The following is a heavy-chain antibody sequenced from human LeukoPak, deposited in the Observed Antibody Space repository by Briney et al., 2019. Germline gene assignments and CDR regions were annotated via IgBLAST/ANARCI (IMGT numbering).Heavy chain of an antibody. CDR2: IYTSGST. Sequence: PSETLSLTCTVSGGSISSYYWSWIRQPPGKGLEWIGRIYTSGSTNYNPSLKSRVTMSVDTSKNQFSLKLSSVTAADTAVYYCASGDSSSWSRFDYWGQGTLVTVSS. CDR3: ASGDSSSWSRFDY. D-gene: IGHD6-13*01. V-gene: IGHV4-4*07. J-gene: IGHJ4*02. CDR1: GGSISSYY.